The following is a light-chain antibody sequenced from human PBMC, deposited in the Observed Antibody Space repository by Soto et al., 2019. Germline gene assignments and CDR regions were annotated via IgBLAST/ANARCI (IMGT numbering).Light chain of an antibody. V-gene: IGKV3-11*01. CDR1: QSVSNN. CDR2: DAS. CDR3: QQRSNWPRT. J-gene: IGKJ2*01. Sequence: EIVLTQSPATLSLSPGERATLSCRASQSVSNNLGWYQQKPGQAPRLLIYDASNRATDIPARFSGSGSGTDFTLTINSLETEDFAVYYCQQRSNWPRTFGQGTKVDI.